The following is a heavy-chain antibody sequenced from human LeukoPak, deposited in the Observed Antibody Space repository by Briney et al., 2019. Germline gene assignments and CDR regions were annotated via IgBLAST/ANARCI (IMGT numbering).Heavy chain of an antibody. V-gene: IGHV4-59*01. J-gene: IGHJ3*01. Sequence: PSETLCLTPTVSGDSISIYYWSWIPHPPGKGLEWVGYIYYSGSTNYNPSPMSRVTISVDTSKNQFPLKLSSTTSADTAVYYCASGILTGYYSVDGWGQGTMVTVSS. CDR1: GDSISIYY. CDR3: ASGILTGYYSVDG. D-gene: IGHD3-9*01. CDR2: IYYSGST.